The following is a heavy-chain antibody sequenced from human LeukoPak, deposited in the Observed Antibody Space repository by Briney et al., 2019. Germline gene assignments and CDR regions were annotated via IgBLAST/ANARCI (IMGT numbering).Heavy chain of an antibody. CDR2: ISGSGGST. D-gene: IGHD3-10*01. J-gene: IGHJ6*03. V-gene: IGHV3-23*01. CDR1: GFTFSTYG. CDR3: AKVAISMVRGVNYYMDV. Sequence: GGSLRLSCEASGFTFSTYGMSWVRQAPGKGLEWVSAISGSGGSTYYADSVKGRVTISRDNSKNTLYLQMNSLRAEDTAVYYCAKVAISMVRGVNYYMDVWGKGTTVTISS.